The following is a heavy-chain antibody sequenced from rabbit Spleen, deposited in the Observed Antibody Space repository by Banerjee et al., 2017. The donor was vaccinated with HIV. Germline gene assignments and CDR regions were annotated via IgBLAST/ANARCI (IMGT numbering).Heavy chain of an antibody. CDR3: ARVSATMTMVITGFYLNL. CDR2: IYGGSDGIT. J-gene: IGHJ4*01. V-gene: IGHV1S45*01. Sequence: QEQLEESGGDLVKPEGSLTLTCTASGFSFSNNYYICWVRQAPGKGLECIACIYGGSDGITYYASLAKGRFTISKTSSTTVTLQMTSLTAADTATYFCARVSATMTMVITGFYLNLWGPGTLVTVS. CDR1: GFSFSNNYY. D-gene: IGHD2-1*01.